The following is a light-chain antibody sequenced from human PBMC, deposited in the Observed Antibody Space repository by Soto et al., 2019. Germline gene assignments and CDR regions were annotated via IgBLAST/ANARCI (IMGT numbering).Light chain of an antibody. J-gene: IGKJ1*01. CDR1: QSISSY. CDR2: AAS. V-gene: IGKV1-39*01. CDR3: QQSYRTPRT. Sequence: DIQMTQSPSSLSASVGDRVTITCRASQSISSYLNWYQQKPGKAPKLLTYAASSLQSGVPSRFSGSGSGTDFTLTISSLQPEEFATYYCQQSYRTPRTFGQGTKVEIK.